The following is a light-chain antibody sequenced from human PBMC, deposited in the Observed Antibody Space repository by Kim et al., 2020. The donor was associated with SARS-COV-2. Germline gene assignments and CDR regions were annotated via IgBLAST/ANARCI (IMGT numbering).Light chain of an antibody. CDR1: TSNIGANFD. V-gene: IGLV1-40*01. CDR3: QSYDSVLGVV. Sequence: QSVLTQPPSVSGAPGQRVTISCTGSTSNIGANFDVQWYQQFPGAAPTLIIYSDDRRPSGVPERFSGSKSDTSASLTISGLRPDDEAHYYCQSYDSVLGVVFGGGTQLTVL. J-gene: IGLJ2*01. CDR2: SDD.